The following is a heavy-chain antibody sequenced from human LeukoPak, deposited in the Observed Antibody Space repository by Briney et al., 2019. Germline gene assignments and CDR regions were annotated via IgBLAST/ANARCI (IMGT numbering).Heavy chain of an antibody. CDR1: GYTFTGYS. J-gene: IGHJ5*02. CDR3: ARDLRIAARPFSCGFDP. V-gene: IGHV1-2*02. Sequence: ASVKVSCKASGYTFTGYSIHWVRQAPEQGLEWMGWINPNSGGTNYAQKFQGRVTMTRDTSISTAYMELSRLRSDDTAVYYCARDLRIAARPFSCGFDPWGQGTLVTVSS. D-gene: IGHD6-6*01. CDR2: INPNSGGT.